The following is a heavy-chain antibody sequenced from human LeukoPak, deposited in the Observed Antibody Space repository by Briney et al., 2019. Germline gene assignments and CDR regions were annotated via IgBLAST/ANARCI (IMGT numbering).Heavy chain of an antibody. CDR1: AGSITGYY. CDR3: ARGTDMTRITGYYSFVY. Sequence: KPSETLSLTCTVSAGSITGYYWTWIRQPAGKGLEWIGRISDTGRTYYNPSLESRVTISLDTSNNQFSLKVTSVTAADTAVYYCARGTDMTRITGYYSFVYWGQGTLVSVSS. J-gene: IGHJ4*02. CDR2: ISDTGRT. D-gene: IGHD3-9*01. V-gene: IGHV4-4*07.